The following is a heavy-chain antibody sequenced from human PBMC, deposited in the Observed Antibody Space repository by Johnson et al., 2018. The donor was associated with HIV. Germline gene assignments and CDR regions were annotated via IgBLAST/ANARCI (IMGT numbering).Heavy chain of an antibody. CDR3: ARSGVVGATSAVDAFDI. Sequence: VQLVESGGGVVQPGRSLRLSCAASGFTFSSYGMHWVRQAPGKGLEWVAVISYDGSNKYYADSVKGRFTISRDNSKNTLYLQMNSLRAEETAVYYCARSGVVGATSAVDAFDIWGQGTMVTVSS. J-gene: IGHJ3*02. V-gene: IGHV3-30*03. CDR1: GFTFSSYG. CDR2: ISYDGSNK. D-gene: IGHD1-26*01.